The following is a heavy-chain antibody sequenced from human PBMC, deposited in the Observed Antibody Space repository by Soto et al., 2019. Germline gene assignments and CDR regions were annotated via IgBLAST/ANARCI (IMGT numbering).Heavy chain of an antibody. D-gene: IGHD6-19*01. V-gene: IGHV3-33*01. J-gene: IGHJ4*02. Sequence: QVQLVESGGGVVQPGRSLRLSCAASGFTFSSYGMHWVRQAPGKGLEWVAVIWYDGSNKYYADSVKGRFTISRDNSKNTLYLQMNSLRAEDTAGYYCARVGTRSGRVPPQTAPDDYWGQGTLVTVSS. CDR2: IWYDGSNK. CDR1: GFTFSSYG. CDR3: ARVGTRSGRVPPQTAPDDY.